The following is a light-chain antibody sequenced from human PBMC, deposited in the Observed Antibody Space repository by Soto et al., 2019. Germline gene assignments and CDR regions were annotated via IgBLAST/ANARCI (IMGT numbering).Light chain of an antibody. V-gene: IGKV3-20*01. CDR3: QQYDNSPIT. Sequence: EIVLTQSPGILSLSPGERASLSCGASQSISSSFLAWCQQKPGQAPRLLIYGASSRATGIPDRFSGTGSETDFTLTISRLEPEDFAVYYCQQYDNSPITLGQGTRLEIK. J-gene: IGKJ5*01. CDR1: QSISSSF. CDR2: GAS.